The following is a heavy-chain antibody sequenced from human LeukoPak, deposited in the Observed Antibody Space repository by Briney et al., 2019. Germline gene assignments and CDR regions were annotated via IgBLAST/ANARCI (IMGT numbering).Heavy chain of an antibody. CDR1: GGTFSSYA. V-gene: IGHV1-69*04. J-gene: IGHJ4*02. D-gene: IGHD3-3*01. CDR3: ARGGLRFLEWFGYYFDY. Sequence: SVKVSCKASGGTFSSYAISWVRQAPGQGLEWMGRIIPILGIANYAQKFQGRVTITADKSTSTAYMELSSLRSEDTAVYYCARGGLRFLEWFGYYFDYWGQGTLVTVSS. CDR2: IIPILGIA.